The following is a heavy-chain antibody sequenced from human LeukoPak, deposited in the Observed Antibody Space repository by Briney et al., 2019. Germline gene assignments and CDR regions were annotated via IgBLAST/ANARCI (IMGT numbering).Heavy chain of an antibody. Sequence: GGSLRLSCAASGFTFSSYWMHWVLQAPGKGLVWVSRINSDGSSTSYADSVKGRFTISRDNAKNTLYLQMNSLRAEDTAVYYCARYLYDSSGYYPLGGQGTLVTVSS. CDR2: INSDGSST. V-gene: IGHV3-74*01. J-gene: IGHJ4*02. CDR1: GFTFSSYW. CDR3: ARYLYDSSGYYPL. D-gene: IGHD3-22*01.